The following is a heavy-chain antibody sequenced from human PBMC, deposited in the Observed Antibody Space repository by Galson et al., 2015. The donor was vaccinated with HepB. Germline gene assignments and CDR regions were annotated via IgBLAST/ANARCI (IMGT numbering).Heavy chain of an antibody. D-gene: IGHD5-18*01. CDR2: IVVGSGNT. V-gene: IGHV1-58*01. Sequence: SVKVSCKASGFTFTSSAVQWVRQARGQRLEWIGWIVVGSGNTNYAQKFQERVTITRDMSTSTAYVELSSLRSEDTAVYCCAAAPRGYSYGNIFDYWGQGTLVTVSS. CDR3: AAAPRGYSYGNIFDY. CDR1: GFTFTSSA. J-gene: IGHJ4*02.